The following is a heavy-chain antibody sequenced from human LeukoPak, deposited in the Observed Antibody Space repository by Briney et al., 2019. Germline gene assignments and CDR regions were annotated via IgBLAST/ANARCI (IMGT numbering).Heavy chain of an antibody. Sequence: GGSLRLSCAASGFTFSNYGMHWVRQAPGKGLEWVAFIRYDGSNKYHADSVMGRFTISRDNAKNSLYLQMNSLRAEDTAVYYCARRFWSGYFYFDYWGQGTLVTVSS. CDR3: ARRFWSGYFYFDY. J-gene: IGHJ4*02. D-gene: IGHD3-3*01. V-gene: IGHV3-30*02. CDR1: GFTFSNYG. CDR2: IRYDGSNK.